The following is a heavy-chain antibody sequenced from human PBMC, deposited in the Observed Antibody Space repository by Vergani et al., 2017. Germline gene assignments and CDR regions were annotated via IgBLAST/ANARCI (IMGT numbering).Heavy chain of an antibody. J-gene: IGHJ4*02. CDR2: ISGSGGST. Sequence: EVQLVESGGGLVQPGRSLRLSCTASGFTFGDYAVNWVRQAPGKGLEWVSAISGSGGSTYYADSVKGLFTISRDNSKNTLYLQMNSLRAEDTAVYYCAKXPQKYSSSWSPFDYWGQGTLVTVSS. V-gene: IGHV3-23*04. CDR1: GFTFGDYA. CDR3: AKXPQKYSSSWSPFDY. D-gene: IGHD6-13*01.